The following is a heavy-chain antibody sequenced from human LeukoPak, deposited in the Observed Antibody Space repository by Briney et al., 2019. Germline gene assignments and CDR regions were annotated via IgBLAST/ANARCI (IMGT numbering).Heavy chain of an antibody. CDR3: AKGQWLVMEIDY. Sequence: PGVSLRLSCAASGFTFSSYAMSWVRQAPGKGLEWVSAISGSGGSTYYADSVKGRFTISRDNSKNTLYLQMNSLRAEDTAVYYCAKGQWLVMEIDYWGQGTLVTVSS. D-gene: IGHD6-19*01. CDR2: ISGSGGST. V-gene: IGHV3-23*01. CDR1: GFTFSSYA. J-gene: IGHJ4*02.